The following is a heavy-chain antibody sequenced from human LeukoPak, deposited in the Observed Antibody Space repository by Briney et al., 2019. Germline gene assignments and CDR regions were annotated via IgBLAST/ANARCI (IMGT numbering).Heavy chain of an antibody. Sequence: SETLSLTCSVSGGAISSYYWSWIRQPPGKGLEWIGFIYYSGSTNYNPSLKSRVTISVDTSKNQFSLKLGSVTAADTAVYYCARVGLLGNDFDIWGQGTMVTVSS. CDR1: GGAISSYY. CDR2: IYYSGST. V-gene: IGHV4-59*01. CDR3: ARVGLLGNDFDI. D-gene: IGHD7-27*01. J-gene: IGHJ3*02.